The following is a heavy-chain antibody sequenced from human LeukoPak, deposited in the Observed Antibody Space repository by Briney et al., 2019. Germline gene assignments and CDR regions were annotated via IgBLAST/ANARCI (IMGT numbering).Heavy chain of an antibody. CDR2: IYTGSKT. CDR3: ARLETSHHDFWSGRPRGYMEV. D-gene: IGHD3-3*01. CDR1: AFSVSRNH. Sequence: GGSLRLSCVASAFSVSRNHVTWVRQAPGKGLEWVSLIYTGSKTDYADSVKGRFTISRDNSKNTVYLQMNSLRAEDTAVYYCARLETSHHDFWSGRPRGYMEVWGKGTTVTVSS. V-gene: IGHV3-53*01. J-gene: IGHJ6*03.